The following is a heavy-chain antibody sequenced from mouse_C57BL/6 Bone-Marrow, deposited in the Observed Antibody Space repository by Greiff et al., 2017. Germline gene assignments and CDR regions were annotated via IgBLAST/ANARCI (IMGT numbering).Heavy chain of an antibody. D-gene: IGHD1-1*01. CDR3: ARLITPVVAPFDY. CDR1: GYTFTSYW. V-gene: IGHV1-55*01. J-gene: IGHJ2*01. CDR2: IYPGSGST. Sequence: QVQLQQPGAELVKPGASVKMSCKASGYTFTSYWITWVKQRPGQGLEWIGDIYPGSGSTNYNEKFKSKATLTVDTSSSTAYMQLSSLTSEDSAVYNCARLITPVVAPFDYWGESTTLSVSP.